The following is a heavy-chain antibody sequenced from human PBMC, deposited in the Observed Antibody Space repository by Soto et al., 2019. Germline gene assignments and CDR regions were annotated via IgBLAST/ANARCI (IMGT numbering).Heavy chain of an antibody. Sequence: ASVKVSCKASGYTFTSYGISWVRQAPGQGLEWMGWISAYNGNTNYAQKLQGRVTMTTDTSTSTAYMELRSLRSDDTAVYYCARDQDVVVLAATQLDYWGEGTLVTVSS. CDR2: ISAYNGNT. J-gene: IGHJ4*02. CDR3: ARDQDVVVLAATQLDY. V-gene: IGHV1-18*01. CDR1: GYTFTSYG. D-gene: IGHD2-15*01.